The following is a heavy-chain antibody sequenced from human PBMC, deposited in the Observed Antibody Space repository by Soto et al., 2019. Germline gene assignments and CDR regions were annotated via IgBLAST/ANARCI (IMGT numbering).Heavy chain of an antibody. D-gene: IGHD2-2*01. CDR1: GGSISTYY. CDR2: IYYSGSA. J-gene: IGHJ5*02. CDR3: AKLGAQAAMASWLDP. Sequence: XGSLSLTCTVCGGSISTYYWNGIRQPPGKGLESIGYIYYSGSANYSPSLKSRVTISVDTSKNQFSLNLTSVSAADTAVYYCAKLGAQAAMASWLDPWGQGTLVTVSS. V-gene: IGHV4-59*01.